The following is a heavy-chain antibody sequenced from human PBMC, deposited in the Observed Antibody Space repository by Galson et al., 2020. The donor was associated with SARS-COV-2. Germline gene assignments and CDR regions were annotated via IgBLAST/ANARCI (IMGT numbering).Heavy chain of an antibody. Sequence: ASVKVSCKVSGYTLTELSMHWVRQAPGKGLEWMGGFDPEDGETIYAQKFQGRVTMTEDTSTDTAYMELSSLRSEDTAVYYCATAPPLYSSSCGSWLGPWGQGNLVTVSS. CDR3: ATAPPLYSSSCGSWLGP. CDR2: FDPEDGET. D-gene: IGHD6-6*01. J-gene: IGHJ5*02. CDR1: GYTLTELS. V-gene: IGHV1-24*01.